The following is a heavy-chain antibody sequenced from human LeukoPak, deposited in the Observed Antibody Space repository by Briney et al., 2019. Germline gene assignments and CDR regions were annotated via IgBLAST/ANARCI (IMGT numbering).Heavy chain of an antibody. D-gene: IGHD1-26*01. V-gene: IGHV3-21*01. CDR1: GFSFSSYN. CDR2: ITTSSTYT. CDR3: ARDPYSGTYGNTYYYMDV. J-gene: IGHJ6*03. Sequence: GGSLRLSCEASGFSFSSYNMDWVRQTPGKGLEWISSITTSSTYTFYADSVKGRFTISRDNARNSLYLLMNSLRVEDTAVYYCARDPYSGTYGNTYYYMDVWGKGTTVTISS.